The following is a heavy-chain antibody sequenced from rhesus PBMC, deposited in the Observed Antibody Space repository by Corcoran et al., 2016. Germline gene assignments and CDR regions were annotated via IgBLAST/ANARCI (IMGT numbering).Heavy chain of an antibody. D-gene: IGHD6-13*01. Sequence: QVQLQESGPGLVKPSETLSLTCAVSGGSISDDYYLSWIRQPPGKGLEWIGYIYGSGGGTNYKPSPKKRITISIDTSKNQCSQKVSSVTAADTGVYYCARPYSSWTDDAFDFWSQGLRVTVSS. CDR1: GGSISDDYY. V-gene: IGHV4-106*01. CDR3: ARPYSSWTDDAFDF. CDR2: IYGSGGGT. J-gene: IGHJ3*01.